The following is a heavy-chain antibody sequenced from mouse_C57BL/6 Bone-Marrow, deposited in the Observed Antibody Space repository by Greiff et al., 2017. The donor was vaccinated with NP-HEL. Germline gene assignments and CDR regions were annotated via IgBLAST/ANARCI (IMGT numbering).Heavy chain of an antibody. CDR3: AREGLLLGGAMDY. J-gene: IGHJ4*01. Sequence: QVQLQQPGAELVKPGASVKLSCKASGYTFTSYWMQWVKQRPGQGLEWIGELDPSDSSTHYHHKFTAKATLTVDTSSSTAYMQLSSLTSEDSAVYYCAREGLLLGGAMDYWGQGTSVTVSS. CDR2: LDPSDSST. D-gene: IGHD1-1*01. CDR1: GYTFTSYW. V-gene: IGHV1-50*01.